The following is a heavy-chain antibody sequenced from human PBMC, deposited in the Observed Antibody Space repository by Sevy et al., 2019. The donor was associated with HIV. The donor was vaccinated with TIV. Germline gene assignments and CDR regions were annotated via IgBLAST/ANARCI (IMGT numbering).Heavy chain of an antibody. CDR2: FEPEDGET. CDR1: GYTLTQLS. Sequence: ASVKVSCQVSGYTLTQLSMHWVRQAPGKGLEWMGGFEPEDGETLHSQNFQGRVTLTEDTSTDTDYMELSSLRSEDTAVYYCASSRDYYDNSGPNFDYWGQGTLVTVSS. CDR3: ASSRDYYDNSGPNFDY. D-gene: IGHD3-22*01. J-gene: IGHJ4*02. V-gene: IGHV1-24*01.